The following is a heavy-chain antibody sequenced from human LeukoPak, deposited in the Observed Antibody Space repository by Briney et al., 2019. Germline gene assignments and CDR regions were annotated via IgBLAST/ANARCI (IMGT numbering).Heavy chain of an antibody. Sequence: AGTLSLTCDVSGGSISATNWWTWVRQPPGGGLEWIGEIHLNGRSPYSPPLERRTTPGAASSDKYIPLHSTSATAAATADYCCAIEGGFYRPLDYAGGGTLVIVS. CDR2: IHLNGRS. CDR1: GGSISATNW. CDR3: AIEGGFYRPLDY. V-gene: IGHV4-4*01. J-gene: IGHJ4*02. D-gene: IGHD2/OR15-2a*01.